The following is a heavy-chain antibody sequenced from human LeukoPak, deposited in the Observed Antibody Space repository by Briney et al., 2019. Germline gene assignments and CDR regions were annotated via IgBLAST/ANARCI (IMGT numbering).Heavy chain of an antibody. CDR3: AKDTCGAFCGGD. Sequence: GDSLSLFCTGSGFICSTYGVGWVHTAEGTGLGLVSSISGSRYTIDYADSVRGQYNISRDNSKNTLFLQLNSLRAEDTARYFCAKDTCGAFCGGDWGQGTLVTVSS. CDR2: ISGSRYTI. J-gene: IGHJ4*02. D-gene: IGHD2-21*01. V-gene: IGHV3-23*01. CDR1: GFICSTYG.